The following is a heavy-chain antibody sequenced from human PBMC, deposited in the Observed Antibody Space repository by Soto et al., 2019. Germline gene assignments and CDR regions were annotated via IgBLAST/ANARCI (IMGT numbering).Heavy chain of an antibody. CDR3: GKGLIGAPRHAVVHS. CDR2: VYYDEST. V-gene: IGHV4-39*01. Sequence: QVQLQESGPGLLEPLETLSLTCSVSGVSLNSGHYYWIWLRQSPGKGLAWIASVYYDESTYYNPSLKSRATISIDEPRNQFSVTLKSVTAADTAVYSWGKGLIGAPRHAVVHSWAQGGRVTVSS. D-gene: IGHD3-22*01. J-gene: IGHJ4*02. CDR1: GVSLNSGHYY.